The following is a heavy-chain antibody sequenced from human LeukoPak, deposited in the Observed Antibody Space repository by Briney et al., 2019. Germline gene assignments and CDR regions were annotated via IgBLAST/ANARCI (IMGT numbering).Heavy chain of an antibody. D-gene: IGHD5-12*01. CDR3: ARGPSGYHNT. Sequence: GGSLRLSCVASGFRFSAYSMTWVRQAPGKGLEWVSAISGSGGSTYYADSVKGRFTISRDNSKNTLYLQMNSLRAEDTAVYYCARGPSGYHNTGGQGTLVTVSS. J-gene: IGHJ4*02. CDR2: ISGSGGST. V-gene: IGHV3-23*01. CDR1: GFRFSAYS.